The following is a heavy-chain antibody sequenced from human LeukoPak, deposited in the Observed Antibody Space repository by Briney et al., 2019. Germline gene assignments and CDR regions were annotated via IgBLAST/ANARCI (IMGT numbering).Heavy chain of an antibody. V-gene: IGHV4-59*01. CDR3: ARGAMGCSRTSCYAGDAFDI. J-gene: IGHJ3*02. CDR1: GGSISSYY. D-gene: IGHD2-2*01. CDR2: IYYSGST. Sequence: PSETLSLTCTVSGGSISSYYWSWIRQPPGKGLEWIGYIYYSGSTNYNPSLKSRVTISVDTSKNQFSLKLSSVTAADTAVYYCARGAMGCSRTSCYAGDAFDIWGQGTMVTVSS.